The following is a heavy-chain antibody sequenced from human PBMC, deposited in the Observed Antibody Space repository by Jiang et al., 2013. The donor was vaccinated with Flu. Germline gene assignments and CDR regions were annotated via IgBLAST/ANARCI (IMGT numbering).Heavy chain of an antibody. V-gene: IGHV4-31*03. J-gene: IGHJ5*02. CDR2: IYYSGST. D-gene: IGHD3-9*01. CDR1: GGSISSGGYY. CDR3: ARAPEYYDILTGRANWFDP. Sequence: GLVKPSQTLSLTCTVSGGSISSGGYYWSWIRQHPGKGLEWIGYIYYSGSTYYNPSLKSRVTISVDTSKNQFSLKLSSVTAADTAVYYCARAPEYYDILTGRANWFDPWGQGTLVTVSS.